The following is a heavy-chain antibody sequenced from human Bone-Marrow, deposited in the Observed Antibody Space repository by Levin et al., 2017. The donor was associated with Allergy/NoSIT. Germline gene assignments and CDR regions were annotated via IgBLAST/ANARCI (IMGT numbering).Heavy chain of an antibody. D-gene: IGHD6-13*01. V-gene: IGHV5-10-1*01. CDR2: IDPSDSYT. J-gene: IGHJ3*02. CDR1: GYRFPNYW. CDR3: ALPYSNTFTFDI. Sequence: PGGSLRLSCIGSGYRFPNYWISWVRQMPGTGLEWLGSIDPSDSYTNYSPSLQGHVTISTDNSVNTPYLQGSSLKASATAIYYCALPYSNTFTFDIWGQGTKVTVSS.